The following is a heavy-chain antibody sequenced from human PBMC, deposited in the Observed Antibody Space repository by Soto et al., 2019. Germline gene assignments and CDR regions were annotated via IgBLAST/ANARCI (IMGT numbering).Heavy chain of an antibody. Sequence: QVQLVESGGGVVQPGRSLRLSCAASGFTFSSYAMHWVRQAPGKGLEWVAVISYDGSNKYYADSVKGRFTISRDNSKNTLYLQMNSLRAEDTAVYYCARDRGIAARLSGWFDPWGQGTLVTVSS. CDR3: ARDRGIAARLSGWFDP. CDR2: ISYDGSNK. D-gene: IGHD6-6*01. V-gene: IGHV3-30-3*01. J-gene: IGHJ5*02. CDR1: GFTFSSYA.